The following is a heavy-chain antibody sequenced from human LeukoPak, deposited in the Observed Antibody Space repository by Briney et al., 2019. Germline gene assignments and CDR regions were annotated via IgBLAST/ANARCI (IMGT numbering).Heavy chain of an antibody. J-gene: IGHJ4*02. CDR1: GYTFTGYY. D-gene: IGHD4-23*01. CDR3: ASSDYGGNSEIY. V-gene: IGHV1-2*02. CDR2: INPNSGGT. Sequence: ASVKVSCKASGYTFTGYYMHWVGQAPGQGLEWMGWINPNSGGTNYAQKFQGRVTMTRDTSISTAYMELSRLRSDDTAVYYCASSDYGGNSEIYWGQGTLVTVSS.